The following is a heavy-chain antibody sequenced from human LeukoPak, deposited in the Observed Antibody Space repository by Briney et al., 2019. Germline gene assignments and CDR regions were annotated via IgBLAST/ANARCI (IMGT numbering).Heavy chain of an antibody. D-gene: IGHD6-13*01. CDR3: AGQIASAGTAGFDF. V-gene: IGHV4-4*07. CDR1: GGSISSYY. CDR2: IYSTGST. J-gene: IGHJ4*02. Sequence: SETLSLTCTVSGGSISSYYWSWIRQPAGKGLEWIGRIYSTGSTDYNPSLKSRVTMSVDTSKNQFSLRLRSVTAADTAVYYCAGQIASAGTAGFDFWGQGALVTVSS.